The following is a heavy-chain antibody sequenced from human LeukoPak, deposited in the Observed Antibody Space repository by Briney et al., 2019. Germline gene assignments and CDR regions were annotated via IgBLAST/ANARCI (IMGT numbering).Heavy chain of an antibody. CDR1: GYTFTDYY. CDR2: INPNDGDT. CDR3: ARANFLYCSSSTCLFDY. V-gene: IGHV1-2*02. D-gene: IGHD2-2*01. J-gene: IGHJ4*02. Sequence: ASVKVSCKVSGYTFTDYYMHWVRQAPGQGFEWMGWINPNDGDTNYAQKFQGRVTMTRDTSISTAHMEVSRLRSDDTAVYYCARANFLYCSSSTCLFDYWGQGTLDTVSS.